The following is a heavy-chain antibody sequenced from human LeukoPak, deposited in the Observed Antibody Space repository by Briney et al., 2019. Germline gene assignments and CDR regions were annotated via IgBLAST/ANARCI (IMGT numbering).Heavy chain of an antibody. Sequence: GGSLRLSCAASGFTFSSYSMNWIRQAPGKGLEWVSYISSSSSTIYYADSVKGRFTISRDNAKNSLYLQMNSLRAEDTAVYYCARMRFGELIDIWGQGTMVTVSS. V-gene: IGHV3-48*01. D-gene: IGHD3-10*01. J-gene: IGHJ3*02. CDR2: ISSSSSTI. CDR1: GFTFSSYS. CDR3: ARMRFGELIDI.